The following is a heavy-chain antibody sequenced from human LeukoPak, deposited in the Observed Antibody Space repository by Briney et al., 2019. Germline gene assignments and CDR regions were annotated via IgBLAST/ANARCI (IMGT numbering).Heavy chain of an antibody. CDR1: GFTVSTNY. CDR3: ARGRAITFGGIMLGAFDI. Sequence: PGGSLRLSCAASGFTVSTNYMSWVRQAPGKGLEWVSVIYSGGSTYYADSVKGRFTISRDNSKNTLLLQMNSLRAEDTAVYYCARGRAITFGGIMLGAFDIWGQGTTVTVSS. V-gene: IGHV3-66*01. CDR2: IYSGGST. D-gene: IGHD3-16*01. J-gene: IGHJ3*02.